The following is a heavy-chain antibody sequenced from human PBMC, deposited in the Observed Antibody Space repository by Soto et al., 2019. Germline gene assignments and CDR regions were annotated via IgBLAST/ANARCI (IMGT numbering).Heavy chain of an antibody. CDR2: IWYDGSNK. CDR3: ARVGALEWELPTGIDY. V-gene: IGHV3-33*01. Sequence: PGGSLRLSCAASGFSFSSYGMNWVLQAPCKGLEWVAVIWYDGSNKYYADSVKGRFTISRDNSKNTLYLQMNSLRAEDTAVYYCARVGALEWELPTGIDYWGQGTLVTVSS. J-gene: IGHJ4*02. D-gene: IGHD1-26*01. CDR1: GFSFSSYG.